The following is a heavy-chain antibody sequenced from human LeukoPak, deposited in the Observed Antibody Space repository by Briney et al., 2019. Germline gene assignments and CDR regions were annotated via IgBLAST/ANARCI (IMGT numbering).Heavy chain of an antibody. V-gene: IGHV3-7*01. CDR2: IKQDGSEA. Sequence: GGSLRLSCAASGFTFSNYWMSWVRQAPGKGLEWVANIKQDGSEAYYVDSMKGRLTISRDNAKNSLSLQMDSLRAEDTAVYYCARDDSSGRSWDYWGQGTLVTVSS. CDR1: GFTFSNYW. J-gene: IGHJ4*02. D-gene: IGHD6-19*01. CDR3: ARDDSSGRSWDY.